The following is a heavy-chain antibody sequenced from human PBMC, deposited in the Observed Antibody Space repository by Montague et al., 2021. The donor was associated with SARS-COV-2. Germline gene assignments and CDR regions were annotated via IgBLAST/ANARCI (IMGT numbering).Heavy chain of an antibody. D-gene: IGHD6-6*01. CDR3: AREGHLATRPGWSNWFDP. CDR1: GFNFSDYY. CDR2: ISSSTTYT. Sequence: SLSLSWSASGFNFSDYYITWVRQAPGKGLEWVAYISSSTTYTNYADSLKGRFTISRDNTKKSVYLQMNRLRAEDTGVYYCAREGHLATRPGWSNWFDPWGQGTLVTVPS. V-gene: IGHV3-11*06. J-gene: IGHJ5*02.